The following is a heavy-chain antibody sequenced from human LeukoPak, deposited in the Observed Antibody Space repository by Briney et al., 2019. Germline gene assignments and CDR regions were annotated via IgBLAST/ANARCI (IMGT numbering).Heavy chain of an antibody. Sequence: ASVKVSCKASGYTFTGYYMHWARQAPGQGLEWMGWINPNSGGTNYAQKFQGWVTMTRDTSISTAYMELSRLRSDDTAVYYCARYSSSWPYYYGMDVWGKGTTVTVSS. D-gene: IGHD6-13*01. V-gene: IGHV1-2*04. CDR1: GYTFTGYY. J-gene: IGHJ6*04. CDR3: ARYSSSWPYYYGMDV. CDR2: INPNSGGT.